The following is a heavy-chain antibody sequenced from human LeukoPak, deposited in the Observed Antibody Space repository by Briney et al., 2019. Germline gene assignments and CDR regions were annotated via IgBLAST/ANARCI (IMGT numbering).Heavy chain of an antibody. V-gene: IGHV3-74*01. CDR3: AKVTYGSGTYGAFDY. Sequence: GGSLRLSCAASGFTFSSYRMHWVRQAPGKGLVWVSRINSDGSSTYYADSVKGRFTISRDNPKNTLYLQMNSLRAEDTAVYYCAKVTYGSGTYGAFDYWGQGTLVTVSS. J-gene: IGHJ4*02. CDR2: INSDGSST. D-gene: IGHD3-10*01. CDR1: GFTFSSYR.